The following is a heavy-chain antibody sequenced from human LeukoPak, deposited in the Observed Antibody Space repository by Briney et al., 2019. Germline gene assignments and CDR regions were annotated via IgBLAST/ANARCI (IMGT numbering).Heavy chain of an antibody. CDR2: ISGGGASK. Sequence: GGSLRLSCAASGFTFSSHWMNWVRQAPGKGLEWVSAISGGGASKHYAGSVKGRFTISRDNSKNTLWLQMNSLRADDTAVYYCAKGLSSSDYYYFYGMDVWGQGTTVTVPS. D-gene: IGHD6-25*01. CDR1: GFTFSSHW. J-gene: IGHJ6*02. V-gene: IGHV3-23*01. CDR3: AKGLSSSDYYYFYGMDV.